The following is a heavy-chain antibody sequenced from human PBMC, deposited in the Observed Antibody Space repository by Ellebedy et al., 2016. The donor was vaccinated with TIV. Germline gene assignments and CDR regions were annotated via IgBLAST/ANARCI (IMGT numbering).Heavy chain of an antibody. J-gene: IGHJ4*02. V-gene: IGHV4-30-2*01. CDR1: GGSIRSSNYY. CDR3: ARSDPFDY. Sequence: SETLSLTXHVSGGSIRSSNYYRAWIREPPGEGREWIGYIYHSGSTYYNPSLKSRVTISVDRSKNQFSLKLSSVTAADTAVYYCARSDPFDYWGQGTLVTVSS. CDR2: IYHSGST.